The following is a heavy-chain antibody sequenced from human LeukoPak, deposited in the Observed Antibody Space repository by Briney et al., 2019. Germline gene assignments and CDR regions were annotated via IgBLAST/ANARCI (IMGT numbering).Heavy chain of an antibody. J-gene: IGHJ6*02. D-gene: IGHD3-22*01. CDR3: ARVPSYHDSSGYSAYYDNGMDV. CDR1: GYTFTSYG. V-gene: IGHV1-8*02. Sequence: ASVKVSCKASGYTFTSYGINWVRQAPGQGLEWMGWMNPNSGNTGYAQKFQGRVTMTRSNSITTAYMELSSLRSEDTAVYYCARVPSYHDSSGYSAYYDNGMDVWGQGTTVTVSS. CDR2: MNPNSGNT.